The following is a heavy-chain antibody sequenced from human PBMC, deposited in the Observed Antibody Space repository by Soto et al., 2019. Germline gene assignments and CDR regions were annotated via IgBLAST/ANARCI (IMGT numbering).Heavy chain of an antibody. CDR1: GGSVSSGSYY. Sequence: PSETLSLTCTVSGGSVSSGSYYWSWIRQHPGKGLEWIGYIYYSGSTYYNPSLKSRVTISVDTSKNQFSLKLSSVTAADTAVYYCARDKDFWSGTDYYYGMDVWGQGTTVTVSS. V-gene: IGHV4-31*03. D-gene: IGHD3-3*01. J-gene: IGHJ6*02. CDR3: ARDKDFWSGTDYYYGMDV. CDR2: IYYSGST.